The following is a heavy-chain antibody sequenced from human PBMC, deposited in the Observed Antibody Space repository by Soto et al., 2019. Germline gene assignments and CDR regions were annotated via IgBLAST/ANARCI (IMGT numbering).Heavy chain of an antibody. CDR3: ARGRSGSAGSSLGRRMDV. Sequence: ASETLSLTCVVSGDSVTFGHHYWTWIRQPPGKGLEWIGHIFFTGATNYSPSLKSRVTMSVDTSKSQFSLNLTSVTAADSAIYYCARGRSGSAGSSLGRRMDVWGQGTTVTVSS. CDR2: IFFTGAT. D-gene: IGHD3-10*01. V-gene: IGHV4-61*01. CDR1: GDSVTFGHHY. J-gene: IGHJ6*02.